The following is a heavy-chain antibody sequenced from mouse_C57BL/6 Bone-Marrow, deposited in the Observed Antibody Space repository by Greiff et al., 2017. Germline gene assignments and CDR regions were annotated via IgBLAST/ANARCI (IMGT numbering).Heavy chain of an antibody. Sequence: EVQRVESGGGLVKPGGSLKLSCAASGFTFSSYTMSWVRQTPEKRLQWVAAISGGGGNTYYPDSVKGRFTIPRDNDKNILYLQMSSLRSEDTALYDCSRQVTTVLATKYYDVWGTGTTVTVSS. J-gene: IGHJ1*03. CDR1: GFTFSSYT. D-gene: IGHD1-1*01. V-gene: IGHV5-9*01. CDR2: ISGGGGNT. CDR3: SRQVTTVLATKYYDV.